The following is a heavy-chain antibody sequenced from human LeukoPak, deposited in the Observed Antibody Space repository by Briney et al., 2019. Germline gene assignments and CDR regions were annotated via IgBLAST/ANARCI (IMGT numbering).Heavy chain of an antibody. CDR2: IYYSGST. CDR1: GGSISSYY. D-gene: IGHD3-3*01. CDR3: AKDREVYGYYDFWSGYWDY. J-gene: IGHJ4*02. Sequence: PSETLSLTCTVSGGSISSYYWSWIRQPPGKGLEWIGYIYYSGSTNYNPSLKSRVTISVDTSKNQFSLKLSSVTAADTAVYYCAKDREVYGYYDFWSGYWDYWGQGTLVTVSS. V-gene: IGHV4-59*01.